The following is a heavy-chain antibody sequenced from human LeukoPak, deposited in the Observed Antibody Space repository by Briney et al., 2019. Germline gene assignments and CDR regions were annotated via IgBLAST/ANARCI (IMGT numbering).Heavy chain of an antibody. V-gene: IGHV1-18*01. CDR2: ISAYNGNT. CDR1: GYTFTSYG. D-gene: IGHD3-10*01. Sequence: ASVKVSCKASGYTFTSYGISWVRQAPGQGLEWMGWISAYNGNTNYAQKLQGRVTMTTDTSTSTAYMELRSLRSDDTAVYYCARGIWFGETSTSLFDYWGQGTLVTVSS. CDR3: ARGIWFGETSTSLFDY. J-gene: IGHJ4*02.